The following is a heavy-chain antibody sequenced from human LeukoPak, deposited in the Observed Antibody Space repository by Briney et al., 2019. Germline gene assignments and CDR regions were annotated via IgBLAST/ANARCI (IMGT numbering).Heavy chain of an antibody. CDR2: MFYSGNT. J-gene: IGHJ4*02. CDR3: AREYSSSWYVGTPFDY. Sequence: PSETLSLTCTVSGGSIRNYYWNWIRQLPGKRLEWIGDMFYSGNTNYSPSLKSRVTISVDTSKNQFSLKLSSVTAADTAVYYCAREYSSSWYVGTPFDYWGQGTLVTVSS. V-gene: IGHV4-59*12. CDR1: GGSIRNYY. D-gene: IGHD6-13*01.